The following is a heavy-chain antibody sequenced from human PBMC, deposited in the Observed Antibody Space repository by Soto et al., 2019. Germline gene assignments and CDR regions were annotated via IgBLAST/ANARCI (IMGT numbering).Heavy chain of an antibody. V-gene: IGHV2-26*01. CDR2: IFSNDEK. Sequence: QVTLKESGPVLVNPTETLTLTCTVSGFSLSNARMGVSWIRQPPGKALEWLAHIFSNDEKSYSTSLKSRLTISKDTSKSQLVLTMTNMDPVDTATYYCARILSGGSWPDYYYFMDVWGKGTTVSVSS. CDR3: ARILSGGSWPDYYYFMDV. D-gene: IGHD2-15*01. J-gene: IGHJ6*03. CDR1: GFSLSNARMG.